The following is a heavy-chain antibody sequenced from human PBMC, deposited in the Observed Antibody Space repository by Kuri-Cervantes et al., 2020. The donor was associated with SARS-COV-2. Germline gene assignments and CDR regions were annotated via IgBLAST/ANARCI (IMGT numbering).Heavy chain of an antibody. J-gene: IGHJ6*02. CDR1: GYTFTGYY. CDR2: INPNSGGT. Sequence: ASVKVSCKASGYTFTGYYMHWVRQAPGQGLEWMGWINPNSGGTNYAQKFQGWVTMTRDTSISTAYMELSRLRSDDTAVYYCARARPRGQDIVVVQAAQKDYYYGMDVWGQGTTVTVSS. D-gene: IGHD2-2*01. CDR3: ARARPRGQDIVVVQAAQKDYYYGMDV. V-gene: IGHV1-2*04.